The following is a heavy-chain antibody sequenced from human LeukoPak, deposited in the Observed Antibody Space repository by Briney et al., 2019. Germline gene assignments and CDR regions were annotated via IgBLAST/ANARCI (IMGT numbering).Heavy chain of an antibody. J-gene: IGHJ4*02. CDR2: ISGSGGST. CDR1: GFTFSSYG. Sequence: GGSLRLSCAASGFTFSSYGMSWVRQAPGKGLEWVSAISGSGGSTYYADSVKGRFTISRDNSKNTLYLQMNSLRAEDTAVYYCAKATTYYDILTGYSPHYYFDYWGQGTLVTVSS. D-gene: IGHD3-9*01. CDR3: AKATTYYDILTGYSPHYYFDY. V-gene: IGHV3-23*01.